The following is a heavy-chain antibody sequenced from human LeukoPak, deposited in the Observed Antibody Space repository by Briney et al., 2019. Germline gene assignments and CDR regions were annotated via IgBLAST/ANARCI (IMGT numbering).Heavy chain of an antibody. CDR3: ASESYDFWSGYYLYYYGMDV. D-gene: IGHD3-3*01. Sequence: GGSLRLSCAASGFIFNEYAMHWVRQAPGKGLEWVATITHDAKTAYYADSVKGRFTISRDNSKNTLYLQMNSLRAEDTAVYYCASESYDFWSGYYLYYYGMDVWGQGTTVTVSS. CDR2: ITHDAKTA. V-gene: IGHV3-30*07. CDR1: GFIFNEYA. J-gene: IGHJ6*02.